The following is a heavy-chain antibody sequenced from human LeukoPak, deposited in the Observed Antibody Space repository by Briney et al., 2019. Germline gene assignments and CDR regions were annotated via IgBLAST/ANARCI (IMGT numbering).Heavy chain of an antibody. D-gene: IGHD2-2*01. Sequence: SVKVSCKASGGTFSSYAISWVRQAPGQGLEWMGGIIPIFGTANYAQKFLGRVTITADESTSTAYMELSSLRSEDTAVYYCARGVVVVPAANLYYYYGVDVWGKGTTVTVSS. CDR2: IIPIFGTA. CDR3: ARGVVVVPAANLYYYYGVDV. J-gene: IGHJ6*04. V-gene: IGHV1-69*13. CDR1: GGTFSSYA.